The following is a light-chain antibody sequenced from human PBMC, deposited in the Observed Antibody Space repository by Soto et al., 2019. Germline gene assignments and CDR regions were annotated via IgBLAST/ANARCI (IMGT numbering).Light chain of an antibody. J-gene: IGKJ5*01. CDR2: EVY. CDR3: MKSTQLPPT. Sequence: DVVMTQSPLSLSVTPGQPASISCKSSQSLLHITGETFLFWYLQKPGQSPQIMIYEVYTRVSGVKDRFSGSGSGTDFTLEIRRVETDDVGIYYCMKSTQLPPTCGQGTRLAIK. V-gene: IGKV2D-29*02. CDR1: QSLLHITGETF.